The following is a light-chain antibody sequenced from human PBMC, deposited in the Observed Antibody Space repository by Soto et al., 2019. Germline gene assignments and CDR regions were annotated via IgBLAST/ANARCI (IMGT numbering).Light chain of an antibody. CDR1: QSVRSSY. J-gene: IGKJ1*01. Sequence: EIVLTQSPGTLSLSPGERATLSCRASQSVRSSYLAWYQQNPGQAPSLLIYGASSRATGIPDRFSGSGSGTDFTLTIRRLEPEDFAVYYCQQYGSSPPTFGQGTKVEIK. V-gene: IGKV3-20*01. CDR2: GAS. CDR3: QQYGSSPPT.